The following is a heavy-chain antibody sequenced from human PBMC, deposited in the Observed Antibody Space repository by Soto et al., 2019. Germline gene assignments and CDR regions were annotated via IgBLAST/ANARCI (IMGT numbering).Heavy chain of an antibody. CDR3: ARDLWGYCGTDCYPLDV. J-gene: IGHJ6*02. CDR2: LYNTGST. CDR1: GGSISRYY. Sequence: SETLSLTCTVSGGSISRYYWSWIRQPPGKGLEWIGYLYNTGSTTYNPSLKSRVTISVDTSKNQFSLKLNSLTAADTAVYYCARDLWGYCGTDCYPLDVWGQGTTVTVSS. D-gene: IGHD2-21*02. V-gene: IGHV4-59*01.